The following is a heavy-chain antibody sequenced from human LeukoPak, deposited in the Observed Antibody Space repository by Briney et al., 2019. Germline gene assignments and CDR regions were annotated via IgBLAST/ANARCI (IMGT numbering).Heavy chain of an antibody. CDR3: VKFRGIQHYNYHMDV. J-gene: IGHJ6*03. Sequence: PGGSLRLSCAASGFTFSSYAMSWVRQAPGKGLEWVSGLTGSGGNTYYADSVKGRCTISRDNSKNTMSLQMNSLRAEDAAVYYCVKFRGIQHYNYHMDVWGKGTTVTVS. D-gene: IGHD3-10*01. CDR2: LTGSGGNT. V-gene: IGHV3-23*01. CDR1: GFTFSSYA.